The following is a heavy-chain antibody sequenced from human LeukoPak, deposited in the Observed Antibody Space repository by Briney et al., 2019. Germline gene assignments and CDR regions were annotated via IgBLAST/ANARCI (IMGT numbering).Heavy chain of an antibody. J-gene: IGHJ4*02. CDR2: IYYSGST. CDR3: ARTALYYYGSGSYFDY. CDR1: GGSISSYY. D-gene: IGHD3-10*01. V-gene: IGHV4-59*01. Sequence: SETLSLTCTVSGGSISSYYWSWSRQPPGKGREWIGYIYYSGSTNYNPSLKSRVTISVDTSKNQFSLKLSSVTAADTAVYYCARTALYYYGSGSYFDYWGQGTLVTVSS.